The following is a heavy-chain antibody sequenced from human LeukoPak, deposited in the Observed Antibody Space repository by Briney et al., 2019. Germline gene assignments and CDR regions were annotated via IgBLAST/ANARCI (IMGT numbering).Heavy chain of an antibody. Sequence: GGSLRLSCAASGFTFTSYGMHWVRQAPGKGLEWVALITYDGYYKYYSDSVEGRFTISSDTSKNTMYLQMNSLRAEDTAVYYCARDLSPVVRASPMGYWGQGTLVTVSS. D-gene: IGHD3-10*01. CDR1: GFTFTSYG. J-gene: IGHJ4*02. CDR3: ARDLSPVVRASPMGY. V-gene: IGHV3-30*03. CDR2: ITYDGYYK.